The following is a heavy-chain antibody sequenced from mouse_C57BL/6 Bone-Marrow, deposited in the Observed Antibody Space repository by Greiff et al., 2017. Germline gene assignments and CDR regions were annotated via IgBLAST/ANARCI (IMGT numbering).Heavy chain of an antibody. V-gene: IGHV7-3*01. J-gene: IGHJ2*01. D-gene: IGHD1-1*01. CDR3: ARHYYGSFGD. CDR1: GFTFTDYY. Sequence: EVQLVESGGGLVQPGGSLSLSCAASGFTFTDYYMSWVRQPPGQALEWLGFIRNKANGYTTEYSASVKGRFTISSDNFQSILYLQMNALRAEDSATYYCARHYYGSFGDWGQGTTLTVSS. CDR2: IRNKANGYTT.